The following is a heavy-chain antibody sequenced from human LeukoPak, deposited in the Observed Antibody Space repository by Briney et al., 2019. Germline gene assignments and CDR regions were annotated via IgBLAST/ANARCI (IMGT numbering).Heavy chain of an antibody. J-gene: IGHJ4*02. CDR1: GFTFSNYE. Sequence: GGSLRLSCAASGFTFSNYEMNWVRQAPGKGLEWVSYISSGGRTIYYADFVKGRFTISRDNSKNTLYLQMNSLRAEDTAVYYCAKTMVRGTHYFDYWGQGTLVTVSP. CDR2: ISSGGRTI. CDR3: AKTMVRGTHYFDY. D-gene: IGHD3-10*01. V-gene: IGHV3-48*03.